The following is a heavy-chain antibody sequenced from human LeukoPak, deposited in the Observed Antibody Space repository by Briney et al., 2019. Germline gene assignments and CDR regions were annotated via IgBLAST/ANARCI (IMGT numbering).Heavy chain of an antibody. CDR2: IKQDGREK. CDR3: AREGLELRA. J-gene: IGHJ5*02. Sequence: GGSLRLSCAASGFIFSSYSMGWVRQAPGEGLEWVAYIKQDGREKYYVDSVKGRFAISRDNAKNSLYLQMNSLRAEDTAVYYCAREGLELRAWGQGALVAVSS. D-gene: IGHD1-7*01. V-gene: IGHV3-7*01. CDR1: GFIFSSYS.